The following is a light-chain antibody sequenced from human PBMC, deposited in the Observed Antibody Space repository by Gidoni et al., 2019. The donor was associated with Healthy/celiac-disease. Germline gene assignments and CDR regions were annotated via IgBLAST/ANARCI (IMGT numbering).Light chain of an antibody. Sequence: IQMTQSPSSLSASVGDSVTITCRASQSICSYLNWYQQKPGKAPKLMIYAASSLKSGVPSSFGGSGSGTDFTLTSSSLQPEDFATYYCQQSYSTPTFGQXTKVEIK. CDR1: QSICSY. CDR2: AAS. V-gene: IGKV1-39*01. CDR3: QQSYSTPT. J-gene: IGKJ1*01.